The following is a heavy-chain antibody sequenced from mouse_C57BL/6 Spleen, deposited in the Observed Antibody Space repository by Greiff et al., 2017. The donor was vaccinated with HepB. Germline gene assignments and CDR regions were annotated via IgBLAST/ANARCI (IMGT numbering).Heavy chain of an antibody. Sequence: QVQLQQPGAELVMPGASVKLSCKASGYTFTSSWMHWVKQRPGQGLEWIGEIDPSDSNTNYNQKFKGKSTLTVDKSSSTAYMQLSSLTSDDSAVYDCATSISYAMDYWGQGTSVTVSS. V-gene: IGHV1-69*01. CDR2: IDPSDSNT. D-gene: IGHD2-10*02. CDR1: GYTFTSSW. CDR3: ATSISYAMDY. J-gene: IGHJ4*01.